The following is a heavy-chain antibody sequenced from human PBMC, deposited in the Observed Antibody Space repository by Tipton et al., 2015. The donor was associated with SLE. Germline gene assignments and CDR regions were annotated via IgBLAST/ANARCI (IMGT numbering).Heavy chain of an antibody. CDR3: VTEQDNRDAEGCDI. Sequence: GSLRLSCAASGFTFATYWMGWVRQAPGKGLEWVANIKRDGSEKYYVDSVKGRFTISRDNAKNSLYLEMDSLRAEDTAVYYCVTEQDNRDAEGCDIWGQGTLVTVSS. CDR2: IKRDGSEK. CDR1: GFTFATYW. D-gene: IGHD4-17*01. J-gene: IGHJ3*02. V-gene: IGHV3-7*03.